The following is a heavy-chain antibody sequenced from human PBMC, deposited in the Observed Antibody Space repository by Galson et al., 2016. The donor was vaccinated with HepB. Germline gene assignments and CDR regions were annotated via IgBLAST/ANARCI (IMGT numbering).Heavy chain of an antibody. CDR2: IYPDDSHT. V-gene: IGHV5-51*01. CDR3: AREYWDESSCSSNWFDP. J-gene: IGHJ5*02. CDR1: GYRFSSYW. D-gene: IGHD2-2*01. Sequence: QSGAEVKKPGESLKISCKASGYRFSSYWIGWVRQKPGKGLEWMGIIYPDDSHTTYSPSFQGQVTISADTSISTAYLQWSSLKASDTAMYYCAREYWDESSCSSNWFDPWGQGTLVTVSS.